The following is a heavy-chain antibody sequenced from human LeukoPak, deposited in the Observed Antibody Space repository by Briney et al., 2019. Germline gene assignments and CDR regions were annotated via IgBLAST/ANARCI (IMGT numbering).Heavy chain of an antibody. Sequence: PGGSLRLSCAASGFTFSSYWMNWVRQAPGKGLEWVSVLYSGGGAYYADSVKDRFTISRDYSQNTLLLQMNSLRAEDTALYYCARGKTSDDIVEDAFDIWGQGTMVAVSS. J-gene: IGHJ3*02. D-gene: IGHD2-15*01. CDR1: GFTFSSYW. CDR3: ARGKTSDDIVEDAFDI. CDR2: LYSGGGA. V-gene: IGHV3-66*01.